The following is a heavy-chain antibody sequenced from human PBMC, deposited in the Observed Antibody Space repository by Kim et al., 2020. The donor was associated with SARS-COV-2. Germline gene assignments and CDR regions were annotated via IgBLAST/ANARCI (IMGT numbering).Heavy chain of an antibody. D-gene: IGHD6-19*01. Sequence: GYAQKFQGRVTVNRDTARRTAYMELSDLRSEDTAVYYCARTTNGWRNWFDFWGQGTLVTVSS. V-gene: IGHV1-8*01. CDR3: ARTTNGWRNWFDF. J-gene: IGHJ5*01.